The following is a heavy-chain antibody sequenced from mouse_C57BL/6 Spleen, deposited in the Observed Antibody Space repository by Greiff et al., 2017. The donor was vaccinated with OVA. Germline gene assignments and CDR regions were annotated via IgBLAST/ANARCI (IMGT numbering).Heavy chain of an antibody. D-gene: IGHD1-1*01. CDR2: IWRGGST. V-gene: IGHV2-5*01. J-gene: IGHJ4*01. CDR3: AKNPYGSSRYYYAMDY. Sequence: VQLQESGPGLVQPSQSLSITCTVSGFSLTSYGVHWVRQSPGKGLEWLGVIWRGGSTDYNAAFMSRLSITKDNSKSQVFFKMNSLQADDTAIYYCAKNPYGSSRYYYAMDYWGQGTSVTVSS. CDR1: GFSLTSYG.